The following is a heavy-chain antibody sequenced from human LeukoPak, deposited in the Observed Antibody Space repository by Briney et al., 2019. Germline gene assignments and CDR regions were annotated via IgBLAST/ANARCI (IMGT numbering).Heavy chain of an antibody. Sequence: GRPLRLSCAASEFTFSDYAMHWVRQAPGKGLEWVALTSYDGSNKYYADSVKGRFTISRDNSKNTLYLQMNSLRAEDTALYYCAREWTYSSGWSASGYWGQGTLVTVSS. CDR3: AREWTYSSGWSASGY. J-gene: IGHJ4*02. CDR1: EFTFSDYA. CDR2: TSYDGSNK. D-gene: IGHD6-19*01. V-gene: IGHV3-30-3*01.